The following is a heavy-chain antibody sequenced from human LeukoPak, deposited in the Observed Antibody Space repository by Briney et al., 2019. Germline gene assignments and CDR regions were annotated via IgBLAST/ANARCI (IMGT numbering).Heavy chain of an antibody. CDR2: IKQDGREK. CDR3: ARAQGYFDY. J-gene: IGHJ4*02. V-gene: IGHV3-7*01. CDR1: GFTSSNYW. Sequence: GALRLSCAASGFTSSNYWMSWVRQAPGKGLEWVANIKQDGREKYYADSVEGRFTISRDNAKNSLYLQMNSLRAEDTAVYYCARAQGYFDYWGQGTLVTVSS.